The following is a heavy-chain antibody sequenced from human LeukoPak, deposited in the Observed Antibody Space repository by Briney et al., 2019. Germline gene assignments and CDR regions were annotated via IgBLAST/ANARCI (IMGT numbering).Heavy chain of an antibody. CDR3: AKVRSYYDSSGYPVEYFDY. D-gene: IGHD3-22*01. V-gene: IGHV3-30*02. Sequence: QPGGSLRLSCAASGFTFSSYGMHWVRQAPGKGLEWVAFIRYDGSNKYYADSVKGRFTISRDNSKNTLYLQMNSLRAEDTAVYYCAKVRSYYDSSGYPVEYFDYWGQGTLVTVSS. J-gene: IGHJ4*02. CDR2: IRYDGSNK. CDR1: GFTFSSYG.